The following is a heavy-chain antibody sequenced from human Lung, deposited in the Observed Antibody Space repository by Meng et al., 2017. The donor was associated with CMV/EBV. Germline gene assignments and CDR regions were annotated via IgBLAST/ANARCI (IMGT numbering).Heavy chain of an antibody. CDR2: ISGSGGST. V-gene: IGHV3-23*01. CDR3: AKDPVPAALYYFDY. CDR1: GFTFSSYA. Sequence: EFLKTSXAASGFTFSSYAMGWVRQAPGKGLEWVSAISGSGGSTYYADSVKGRSTISRDNSKNTLYLQMNSLRAEDTAVYYCAKDPVPAALYYFDYWGQGTMVTVSS. D-gene: IGHD2-2*01. J-gene: IGHJ4*02.